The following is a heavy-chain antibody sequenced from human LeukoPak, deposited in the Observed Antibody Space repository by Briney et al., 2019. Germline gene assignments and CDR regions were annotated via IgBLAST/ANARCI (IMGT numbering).Heavy chain of an antibody. V-gene: IGHV4-59*08. CDR2: IYYSGST. CDR3: ARSIAAGGTGGNYYYYGMDV. J-gene: IGHJ6*02. Sequence: PSETLSLTCTVSGGSISSYYWSWIRQPPGKGLEWIGYIYYSGSTNYNPSLKSRVTISVDTSKNQFSLKLSSVTAADTAVYYCARSIAAGGTGGNYYYYGMDVWGQGTTVTVSS. CDR1: GGSISSYY. D-gene: IGHD6-13*01.